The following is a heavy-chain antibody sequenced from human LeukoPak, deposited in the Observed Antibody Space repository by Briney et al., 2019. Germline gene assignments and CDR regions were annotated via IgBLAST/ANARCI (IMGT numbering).Heavy chain of an antibody. CDR1: GFTFSSYS. CDR3: AGHYDFWSGYPNWFDP. Sequence: PGGSLRLSCAASGFTFSSYSMNWVRQAPGKGLEWVSSISSSSSYIYYADSVKGRFTISRDNAKNSLYLQMNSLRAEDTAVYYCAGHYDFWSGYPNWFDPWGQGTLVTVSS. D-gene: IGHD3-3*01. V-gene: IGHV3-21*01. J-gene: IGHJ5*02. CDR2: ISSSSSYI.